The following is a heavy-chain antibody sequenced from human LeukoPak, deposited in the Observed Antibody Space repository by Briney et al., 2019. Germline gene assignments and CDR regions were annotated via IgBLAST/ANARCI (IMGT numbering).Heavy chain of an antibody. J-gene: IGHJ6*03. CDR1: GGSINSSGYY. V-gene: IGHV4-39*01. CDR2: IYYSGST. Sequence: SETLSLTCTVSGGSINSSGYYWGWIRQPPGKGLEWIGYIYYSGSTYYNPSLKSRVTISVDTSKNQFSLKLSSVTAADTAVYYCARHSQYSHMHVWGKGTTVTVSS. CDR3: ARHSQYSHMHV.